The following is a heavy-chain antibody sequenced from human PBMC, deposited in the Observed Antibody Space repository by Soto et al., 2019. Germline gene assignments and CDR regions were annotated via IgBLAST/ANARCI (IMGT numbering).Heavy chain of an antibody. J-gene: IGHJ4*02. D-gene: IGHD4-17*01. CDR3: TRSTVTTWLDY. CDR1: GFTFSSYA. CDR2: IRSKANSYAT. Sequence: GSLRLSCAASGFTFSSYAMHWVRQASGKGLEWVGRIRSKANSYATAYAASVKGRFTISRDDSKNTAYLQMNSLKTEDTAVYYCTRSTVTTWLDYWGQGTLVTVSS. V-gene: IGHV3-73*01.